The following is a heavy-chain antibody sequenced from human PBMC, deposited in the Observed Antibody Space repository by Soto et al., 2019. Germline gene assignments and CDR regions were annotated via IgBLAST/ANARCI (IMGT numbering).Heavy chain of an antibody. Sequence: QVQLVESGGGVVQSGRSLRLSCAASGFTFSTSGMHWIRQAPGKGLEWVAMISHAGGATYYVDSVKGRLTISRDIDKNTLHLQMDSLRPEDTATFYCAKDWGSSGWYNGFDPWGQGTLVTVSS. CDR3: AKDWGSSGWYNGFDP. J-gene: IGHJ5*02. D-gene: IGHD6-13*01. CDR2: ISHAGGAT. V-gene: IGHV3-30*18. CDR1: GFTFSTSG.